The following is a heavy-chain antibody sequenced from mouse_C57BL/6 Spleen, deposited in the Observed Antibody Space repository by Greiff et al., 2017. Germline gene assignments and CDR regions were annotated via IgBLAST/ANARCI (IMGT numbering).Heavy chain of an antibody. V-gene: IGHV14-2*01. J-gene: IGHJ2*01. CDR2: IDPEDGET. CDR3: ARTFGYADGYDFDY. D-gene: IGHD2-2*01. Sequence: EVHVKQSGAELVKPGASVKLSCTASGFNITDYYMHWVKQRTEQGLEWIGSIDPEDGETKYAPKFPGKATITAAPSSNTAYLQLSSLTSEDTAVYYCARTFGYADGYDFDYGGQGTTLTVSS. CDR1: GFNITDYY.